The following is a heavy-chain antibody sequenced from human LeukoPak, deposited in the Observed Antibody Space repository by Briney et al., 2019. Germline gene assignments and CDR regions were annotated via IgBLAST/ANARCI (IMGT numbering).Heavy chain of an antibody. Sequence: GGSLRLSCAASGFTFSNYAMSWVRQAPGKGLEWVSAISGSGGSTYYADSVKGRFTVSRDNSKNTLYLQMTSLRAEDTAVYYCARADYGDPRALDYWGQGTLVTVSS. J-gene: IGHJ4*02. V-gene: IGHV3-23*01. CDR3: ARADYGDPRALDY. D-gene: IGHD4-17*01. CDR1: GFTFSNYA. CDR2: ISGSGGST.